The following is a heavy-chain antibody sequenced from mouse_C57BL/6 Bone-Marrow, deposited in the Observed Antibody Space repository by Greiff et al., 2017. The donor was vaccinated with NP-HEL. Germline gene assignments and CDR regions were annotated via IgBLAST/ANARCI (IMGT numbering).Heavy chain of an antibody. J-gene: IGHJ2*01. Sequence: QVQLKEPGAELVRPGASVKLSCKASGYTFTDYYINWVKQRPGQGLEWIARFYPGSGNTYYNEKFKGKATLTAEKSSSTAYMQLSSLTSEDSAVFSCAGSAPFGDWGQGTTLTVSS. CDR2: FYPGSGNT. V-gene: IGHV1-76*01. CDR3: AGSAPFGD. CDR1: GYTFTDYY.